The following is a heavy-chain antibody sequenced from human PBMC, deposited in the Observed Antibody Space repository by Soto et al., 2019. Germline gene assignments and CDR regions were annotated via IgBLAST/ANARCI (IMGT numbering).Heavy chain of an antibody. V-gene: IGHV1-2*04. D-gene: IGHD3-3*01. J-gene: IGHJ6*02. CDR1: GYTFTGYY. Sequence: ASVKVSCKASGYTFTGYYMHWVRQAPGQGLEWMGWINPNSGGTNYAQKFQGWVTMTRDTSISTAYMELGRLRSDDTAVYYCAREGGGLRLYYDFWSGYPYYVMDVWGQGTKVTVSS. CDR2: INPNSGGT. CDR3: AREGGGLRLYYDFWSGYPYYVMDV.